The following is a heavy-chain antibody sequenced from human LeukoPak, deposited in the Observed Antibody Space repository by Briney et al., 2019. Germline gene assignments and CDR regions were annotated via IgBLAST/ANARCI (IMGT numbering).Heavy chain of an antibody. J-gene: IGHJ4*02. Sequence: GRSLRLSCAASGFTFSSYGMHWVRQAPGKGLEWVALIWYDGSSKYYADSVKGRFTISRDNSKNTLYLQMNSLRAEDTAVYYCARALFNYDSSGLTYWGQGTLVTVSS. CDR3: ARALFNYDSSGLTY. CDR1: GFTFSSYG. V-gene: IGHV3-33*01. D-gene: IGHD3-22*01. CDR2: IWYDGSSK.